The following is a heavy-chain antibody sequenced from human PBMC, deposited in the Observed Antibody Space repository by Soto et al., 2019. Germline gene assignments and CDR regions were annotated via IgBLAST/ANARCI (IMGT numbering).Heavy chain of an antibody. CDR3: ARDEYDSSGYPYFDY. D-gene: IGHD3-22*01. CDR1: GFTFSSYG. V-gene: IGHV3-33*01. Sequence: QVQLVESGGGVVQPGRSLRLSCAASGFTFSSYGMHWVRQGPGKGLEWVAVIWYDGSNKYYADSVKGRFTISRDNSKNTLYLQMNSLRAEDTAVYYCARDEYDSSGYPYFDYWGQGTLVTVSS. J-gene: IGHJ4*02. CDR2: IWYDGSNK.